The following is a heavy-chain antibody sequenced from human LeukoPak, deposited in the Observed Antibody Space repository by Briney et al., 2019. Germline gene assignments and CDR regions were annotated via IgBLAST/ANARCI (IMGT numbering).Heavy chain of an antibody. D-gene: IGHD3-22*01. V-gene: IGHV4-4*02. CDR1: GGSISNSNW. Sequence: SGTLSLTCAVSGGSISNSNWWSWVRQPPGKGLEWIGEIYHSGSTYYNPSLKSRVTISVDTSKNQFSLKLSSVTAADTAVYYCGIGAYDSSGYYYYYYYMDVWGKGTTVTISS. CDR2: IYHSGST. CDR3: GIGAYDSSGYYYYYYYMDV. J-gene: IGHJ6*03.